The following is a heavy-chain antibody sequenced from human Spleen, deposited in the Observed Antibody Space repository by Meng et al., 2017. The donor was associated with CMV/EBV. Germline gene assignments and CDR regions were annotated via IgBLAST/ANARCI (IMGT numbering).Heavy chain of an antibody. V-gene: IGHV3-23*01. CDR2: ISGSGDNT. CDR3: AILGAARDDY. J-gene: IGHJ4*02. CDR1: GFTFSSYG. D-gene: IGHD6-6*01. Sequence: VQCLGSGGGLVQPGGSLRLSWAASGFTFSSYGMSWVRQDPGKGLEWVSSISGSGDNTYFADSVKGRFTISRDNSKNTLYLQMNSLRAEDTALYYCAILGAARDDYWGQGTLVTVSS.